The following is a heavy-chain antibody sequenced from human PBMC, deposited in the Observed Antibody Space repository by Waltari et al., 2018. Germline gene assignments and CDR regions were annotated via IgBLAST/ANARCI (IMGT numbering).Heavy chain of an antibody. J-gene: IGHJ5*02. CDR3: ARIGIAAGGKISGWFDP. V-gene: IGHV1-46*01. CDR1: GYTFTSYY. D-gene: IGHD6-13*01. Sequence: QVQLVQSGAEVKKPGASVKVSCKASGYTFTSYYMHWVRQAPGQGLEWMGIINPSGGSTSYAQKFQGRVTMTRDTSTSSVYMELSSLRSEDTAVYYCARIGIAAGGKISGWFDPWGQGTLVTVSS. CDR2: INPSGGST.